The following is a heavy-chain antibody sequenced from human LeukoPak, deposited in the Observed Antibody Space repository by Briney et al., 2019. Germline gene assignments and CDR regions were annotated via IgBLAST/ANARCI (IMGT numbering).Heavy chain of an antibody. D-gene: IGHD3-10*01. Sequence: PETLSLTCTAAGASISSYYWSWIRQPPGKGLEWIGYIYYSGSTNYNPSLKSRVTISVDTSKNQFSLELTSVTVADTAVYYCARPMVRGVNDALDIWGQGTMVTVSS. CDR1: GASISSYY. V-gene: IGHV4-59*08. CDR3: ARPMVRGVNDALDI. J-gene: IGHJ3*02. CDR2: IYYSGST.